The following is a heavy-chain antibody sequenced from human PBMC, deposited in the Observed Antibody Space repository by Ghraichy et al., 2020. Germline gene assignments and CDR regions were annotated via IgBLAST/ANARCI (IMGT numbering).Heavy chain of an antibody. CDR1: GFTFSSYA. D-gene: IGHD3-9*01. Sequence: GGSLRLSCAASGFTFSSYAMSWVRQAPGKGLEWVSAISGSGGSTYYADSVKGRFTISRDNSKNTLYLQMNSLRAEDTAVYYCANVAADFDWFDDPSDYWGQGTLVTVSS. V-gene: IGHV3-23*01. J-gene: IGHJ4*02. CDR3: ANVAADFDWFDDPSDY. CDR2: ISGSGGST.